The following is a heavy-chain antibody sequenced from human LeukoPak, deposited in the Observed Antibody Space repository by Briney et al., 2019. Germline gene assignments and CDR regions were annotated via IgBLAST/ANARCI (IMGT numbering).Heavy chain of an antibody. Sequence: PGGSLRLSCAASGFTFSSYAMHWVRQAPGKGLEWVAVISYDGSNKYYADSVKGRFTISRDNSKNTLYLQMNSLRAEDTAVYYCARDSAPSVAAAGIGDYWGQGTLVTVSS. V-gene: IGHV3-30*04. CDR1: GFTFSSYA. CDR3: ARDSAPSVAAAGIGDY. D-gene: IGHD6-13*01. CDR2: ISYDGSNK. J-gene: IGHJ4*02.